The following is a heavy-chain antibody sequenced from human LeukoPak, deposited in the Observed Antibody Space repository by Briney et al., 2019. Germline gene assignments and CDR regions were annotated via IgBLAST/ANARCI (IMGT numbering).Heavy chain of an antibody. CDR1: GYTFNSYD. D-gene: IGHD6-13*01. Sequence: GASVKVSCKASGYTFNSYDINWVRQATGQGLEWMGWMNPNSGNTGYAQKFQGRVTITRNTSISTAYMELSSLRSEDTAVYYCARVHSSAYYYYMDVWGKGTTVTVSS. J-gene: IGHJ6*03. CDR3: ARVHSSAYYYYMDV. CDR2: MNPNSGNT. V-gene: IGHV1-8*03.